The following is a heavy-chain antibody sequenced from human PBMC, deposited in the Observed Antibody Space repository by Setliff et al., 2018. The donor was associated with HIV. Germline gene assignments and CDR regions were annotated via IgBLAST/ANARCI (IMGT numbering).Heavy chain of an antibody. Sequence: PSETLSLTCTVSGVSIDTHYWSWIRQSPGKGLEWIGHFYYRGSPRYNPSLRSRVTISGDMSKNQFSLKLHSMAAAGTAVYFCASGYSSSSYFDYWGQGSLVTVS. CDR3: ASGYSSSSYFDY. D-gene: IGHD6-6*01. CDR1: GVSIDTHY. J-gene: IGHJ4*02. CDR2: FYYRGSP. V-gene: IGHV4-59*11.